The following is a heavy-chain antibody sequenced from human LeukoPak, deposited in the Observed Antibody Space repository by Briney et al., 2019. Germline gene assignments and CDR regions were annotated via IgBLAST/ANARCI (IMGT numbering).Heavy chain of an antibody. CDR3: ARALGAAAGFYNWFDP. Sequence: ASVKVSCKASGYTFTSYYMHWVRQAPGQGLEWMGIINPSGGSTSYAQKFQGRVTMTTDTSTSTAYMELRSLRSDDTAVYYCARALGAAAGFYNWFDPWGQGTLVTVSS. D-gene: IGHD6-13*01. CDR1: GYTFTSYY. V-gene: IGHV1-46*01. CDR2: INPSGGST. J-gene: IGHJ5*02.